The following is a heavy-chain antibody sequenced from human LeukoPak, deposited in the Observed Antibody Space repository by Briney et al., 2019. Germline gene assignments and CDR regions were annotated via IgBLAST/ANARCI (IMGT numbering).Heavy chain of an antibody. J-gene: IGHJ6*01. CDR2: ISGIGDNT. Sequence: GGSLRLSCAASVFSFSGFAMSWVRRTPGKGLEGVSGISGIGDNTLYADSVKGRFTISRDNSKNTLYLEMNSLRAEDTAIYYCAKMKGHPLPKYYMDVWGQGTTVTVSS. D-gene: IGHD1-26*01. CDR3: AKMKGHPLPKYYMDV. CDR1: VFSFSGFA. V-gene: IGHV3-23*01.